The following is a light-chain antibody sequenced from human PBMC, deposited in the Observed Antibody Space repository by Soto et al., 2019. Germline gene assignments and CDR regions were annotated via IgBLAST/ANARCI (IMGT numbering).Light chain of an antibody. Sequence: DIQMTQSPSTLSASVGDRVTITCRASQSISSWLAWYQQKPGKAPKLLIYDASSLESGVPSRFSGSGSGTEFTLTISSLQPDDFATYFCLQDYNLPRTFGQGTKVDIK. CDR2: DAS. J-gene: IGKJ1*01. CDR3: LQDYNLPRT. V-gene: IGKV1-5*01. CDR1: QSISSW.